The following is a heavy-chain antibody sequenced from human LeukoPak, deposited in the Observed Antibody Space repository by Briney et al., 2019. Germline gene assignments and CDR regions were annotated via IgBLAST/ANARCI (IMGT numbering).Heavy chain of an antibody. CDR3: AKGVSHYYDGSGFDY. V-gene: IGHV3-9*01. D-gene: IGHD3-22*01. J-gene: IGHJ4*02. CDR2: ISWNSGSI. Sequence: GRSLRLSCAASGFTFDDYAMHWVRQAPGKGLEWVSGISWNSGSIGYADSVKGRFTISRDNAKNSLYLQMNSLRAEDTALYYCAKGVSHYYDGSGFDYWGQGTLVTVSS. CDR1: GFTFDDYA.